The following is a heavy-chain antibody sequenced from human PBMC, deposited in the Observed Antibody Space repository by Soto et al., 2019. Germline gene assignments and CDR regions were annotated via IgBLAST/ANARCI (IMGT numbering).Heavy chain of an antibody. J-gene: IGHJ4*02. CDR3: ARGGWYVDH. V-gene: IGHV4-59*01. Sequence: QVQLQESGPGLVKPSETLSLTCTVSGGSINNNYWSWIRQPPGKGLEWIGYIYYNGNTNYNSSLKSRVTMSVDTSKNQFSLKLSSVTAADTAVYYCARGGWYVDHWGQGTLVTVSS. CDR2: IYYNGNT. D-gene: IGHD6-19*01. CDR1: GGSINNNY.